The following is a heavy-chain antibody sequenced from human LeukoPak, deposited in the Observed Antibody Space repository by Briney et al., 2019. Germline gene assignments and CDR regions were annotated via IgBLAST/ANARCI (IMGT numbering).Heavy chain of an antibody. Sequence: PGGSLRLSCAAYGFPFSSYWMSWVRQAPGKGLEWVANIKQDGSQKYYVDSVKGLFTISRDNPKNSLYLQMNSLRAEDTAVYYCAREGNDILTGDGMDVWGKGTTVTISS. CDR1: GFPFSSYW. CDR2: IKQDGSQK. CDR3: AREGNDILTGDGMDV. J-gene: IGHJ6*04. V-gene: IGHV3-7*01. D-gene: IGHD3-9*01.